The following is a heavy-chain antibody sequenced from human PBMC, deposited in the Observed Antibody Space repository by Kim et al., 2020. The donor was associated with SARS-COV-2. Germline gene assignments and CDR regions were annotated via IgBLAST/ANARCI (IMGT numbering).Heavy chain of an antibody. CDR1: GGSFSGYY. CDR2: INHSGST. CDR3: ARGSGKAAAGVPRLFPYALDY. V-gene: IGHV4-34*01. Sequence: SETLSLTCAVYGGSFSGYYWSWIRQPPGKGLEWIGEINHSGSTNYNPSLKSRVTISVDTSKNQFSLKLSSVTAADTAVYYCARGSGKAAAGVPRLFPYALDYWGQGTLVTVSS. J-gene: IGHJ4*02. D-gene: IGHD6-13*01.